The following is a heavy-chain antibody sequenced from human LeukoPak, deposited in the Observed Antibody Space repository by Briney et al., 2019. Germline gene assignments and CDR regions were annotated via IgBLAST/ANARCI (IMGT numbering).Heavy chain of an antibody. Sequence: ASVKVSCTASVYAYSDHGVNWVRQAPGQGLEWMGWISGYNGHTSYAQKFQGRVMVTRDRSTNIAYLELRSLRSDDTAVYYCARVPNPRNTYGYNDKWGQGTLVTVSS. CDR1: VYAYSDHG. CDR2: ISGYNGHT. D-gene: IGHD5-18*01. CDR3: ARVPNPRNTYGYNDK. V-gene: IGHV1-18*04. J-gene: IGHJ4*02.